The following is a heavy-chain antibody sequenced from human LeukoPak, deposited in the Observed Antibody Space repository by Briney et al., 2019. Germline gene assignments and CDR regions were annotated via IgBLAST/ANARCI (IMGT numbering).Heavy chain of an antibody. CDR2: IRYDGSNK. D-gene: IGHD6-19*01. CDR1: GFIFSNYG. V-gene: IGHV3-30*02. CDR3: AKMWSRGWLGD. J-gene: IGHJ4*02. Sequence: GGSLRLSCAASGFIFSNYGMHWVRQAPAKGLEWVAFIRYDGSNKYYADSVEGRFTISRDNSKNTVYLQMNSPRTEDTAVYYCAKMWSRGWLGDWGQGTLVTVSS.